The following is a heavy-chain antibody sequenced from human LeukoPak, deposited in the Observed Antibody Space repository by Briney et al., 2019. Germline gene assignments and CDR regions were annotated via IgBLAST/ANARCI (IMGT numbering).Heavy chain of an antibody. CDR2: IWYDGSNK. CDR1: GFTFSSYG. D-gene: IGHD1-1*01. CDR3: AKDTGTNWRNWFDF. V-gene: IGHV3-33*06. Sequence: GGSLRLSCAASGFTFSSYGMHWVRQAPGKGLEWVAVIWYDGSNKYYADSVKGRFTISRDNSKNTLYLQMNSLRAEDTAVYYCAKDTGTNWRNWFDFWGQGTLVTVSS. J-gene: IGHJ5*01.